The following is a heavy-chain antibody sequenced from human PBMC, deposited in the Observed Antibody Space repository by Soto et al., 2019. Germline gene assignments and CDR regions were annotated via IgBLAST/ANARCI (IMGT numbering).Heavy chain of an antibody. CDR2: ISAYNGNT. CDR3: ARVGGDYDILTGDNWFDP. J-gene: IGHJ5*02. V-gene: IGHV1-18*04. CDR1: GYTFTSYG. D-gene: IGHD3-9*01. Sequence: ASVKVSCKASGYTFTSYGISWVRQAPGQGLERMGWISAYNGNTNYAQKLQGRVTMTTDTSTSTAYMELRSLRSDDTAVYYCARVGGDYDILTGDNWFDPWGQGTLVTVSS.